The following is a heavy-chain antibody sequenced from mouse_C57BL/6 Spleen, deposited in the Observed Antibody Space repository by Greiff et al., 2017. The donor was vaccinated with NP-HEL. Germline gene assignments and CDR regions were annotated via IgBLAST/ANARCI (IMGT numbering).Heavy chain of an antibody. J-gene: IGHJ3*01. CDR2: ISSGSSTI. D-gene: IGHD2-4*01. V-gene: IGHV5-17*01. Sequence: EVQRVESGGGLVKPGGSLKLSCAASGFTFSDYGMHWVRQAPEKGLEWVAYISSGSSTIYYADTVKGRFTISSDNAKNTLFLQMTSLRSEDTAMYYCARPGDYEGFAYWGQGTLVTVSA. CDR1: GFTFSDYG. CDR3: ARPGDYEGFAY.